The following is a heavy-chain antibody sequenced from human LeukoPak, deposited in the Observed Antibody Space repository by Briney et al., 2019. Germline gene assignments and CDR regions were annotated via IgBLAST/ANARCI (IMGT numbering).Heavy chain of an antibody. CDR3: AREVPAARTNFDY. CDR2: INPNSGGT. D-gene: IGHD2-2*01. V-gene: IGHV1-2*02. J-gene: IGHJ4*02. CDR1: GGTFSSYA. Sequence: ASVKVSCKASGGTFSSYAISWVRQAPGQGLEWMGWINPNSGGTNYAQKFQGRVTVTRDTSISTAYMELSRLRSDDTAVYYCAREVPAARTNFDYWGQGTLVTVSS.